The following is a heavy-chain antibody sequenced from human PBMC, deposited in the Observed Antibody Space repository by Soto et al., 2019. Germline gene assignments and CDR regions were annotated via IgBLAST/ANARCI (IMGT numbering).Heavy chain of an antibody. D-gene: IGHD2-15*01. CDR3: AHRRTPGKFGSKLETPPRGGWYFDY. Sequence: GSGPTLVNPTQTLTLTCTFSGFSLSTSGVGVGWIRQPPGKALEWLALIYWNDDKRYSPSLKSRLTITKDTSKNQVVLTMTNMDPVDTATYYCAHRRTPGKFGSKLETPPRGGWYFDYWGQGTLVTVSS. V-gene: IGHV2-5*01. CDR2: IYWNDDK. J-gene: IGHJ4*02. CDR1: GFSLSTSGVG.